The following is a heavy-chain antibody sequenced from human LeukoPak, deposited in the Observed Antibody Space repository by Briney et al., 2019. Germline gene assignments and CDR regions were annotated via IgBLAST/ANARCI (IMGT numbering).Heavy chain of an antibody. Sequence: PGGSLRLSCAASGFTFSSYGMHWVSQAPGKGLEWVAVISYDGSNKYYADSVKGRFTISRDNSKNTLYLQMNSLRAEDTAVYYCAESFSEWSSPFDYWGQGTLVTVSS. V-gene: IGHV3-30*18. J-gene: IGHJ4*02. CDR1: GFTFSSYG. D-gene: IGHD3-3*01. CDR3: AESFSEWSSPFDY. CDR2: ISYDGSNK.